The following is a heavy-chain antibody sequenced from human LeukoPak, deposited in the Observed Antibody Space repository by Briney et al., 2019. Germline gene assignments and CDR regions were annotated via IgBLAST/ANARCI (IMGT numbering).Heavy chain of an antibody. J-gene: IGHJ4*02. Sequence: SVKVSFTASGGTFTSYAISWVRQALGQGLEWMGRIIPILGIANYAQKFEGRVTITADKSTSTAYMELSSLRSEDTAVYYGARAPTYYYDSSGYYQDYWGQGTLVTVSS. D-gene: IGHD3-22*01. CDR3: ARAPTYYYDSSGYYQDY. CDR1: GGTFTSYA. V-gene: IGHV1-69*04. CDR2: IIPILGIA.